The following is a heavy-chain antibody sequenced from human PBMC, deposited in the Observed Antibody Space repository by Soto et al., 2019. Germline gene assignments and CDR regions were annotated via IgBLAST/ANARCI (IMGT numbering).Heavy chain of an antibody. CDR3: VREEFEDGRGHFTN. D-gene: IGHD3-3*01. Sequence: QVLLVESGGGVVQPGGSLRLSCAASGFTFSASVMHWVRQAPGKGLEWMAILSYGAKNKYYADSVKGRFTISRDISESTLYLQMDSLRTEDKAVYYCVREEFEDGRGHFTNWGQGTVVSVSS. J-gene: IGHJ4*02. V-gene: IGHV3-30*03. CDR1: GFTFSASV. CDR2: LSYGAKNK.